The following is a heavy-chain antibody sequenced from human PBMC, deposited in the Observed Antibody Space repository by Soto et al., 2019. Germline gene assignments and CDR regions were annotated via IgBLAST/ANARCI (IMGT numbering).Heavy chain of an antibody. J-gene: IGHJ5*02. CDR1: GYTFTDYH. CDR3: AREEYRELDH. Sequence: ASVKVSCKASGYTFTDYHIHWVRQAPGQGLEWMGRITPQSGEIYYSPKFQGRVTLTRDTSISTGYMELSTLTLDDTAVYYCAREEYRELDHWGQGTLVTVSS. CDR2: ITPQSGEI. D-gene: IGHD1-1*01. V-gene: IGHV1-2*02.